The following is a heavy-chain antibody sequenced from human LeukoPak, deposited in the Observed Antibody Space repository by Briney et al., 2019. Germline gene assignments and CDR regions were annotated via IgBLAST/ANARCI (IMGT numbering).Heavy chain of an antibody. Sequence: GSLRLSCAASGFTFSSYAMSWIRQPPGKGLEWIAYIHNIGTTNYNPSLKSRVTISVDTSNNQFSLNLSSVTAADTAVYYCARRPLGMRAFDYWGQGTLVTVSS. CDR2: IHNIGTT. V-gene: IGHV4-59*08. CDR1: GFTFSSYA. CDR3: ARRPLGMRAFDY. J-gene: IGHJ4*02. D-gene: IGHD2-8*01.